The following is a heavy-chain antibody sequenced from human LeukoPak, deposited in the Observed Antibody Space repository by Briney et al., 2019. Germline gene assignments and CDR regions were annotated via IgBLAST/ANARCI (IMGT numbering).Heavy chain of an antibody. J-gene: IGHJ4*02. V-gene: IGHV1-46*01. D-gene: IGHD2-15*01. CDR1: GYTFTSYY. CDR2: IDPSGGST. CDR3: AREHGNTPSYLDY. Sequence: ASVKVSCKASGYTFTSYYMHGVRQAPGQGLEWMGIIDPSGGSTSYAQKFQGRVTMTRDTSTSTVYMELSSLRSEDTAVYYCAREHGNTPSYLDYWGQGTLVTVSS.